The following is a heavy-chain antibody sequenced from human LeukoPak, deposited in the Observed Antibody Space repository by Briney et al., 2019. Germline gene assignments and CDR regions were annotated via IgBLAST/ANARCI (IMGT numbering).Heavy chain of an antibody. CDR2: ISSSGSTI. Sequence: GGSLRLSCAASGFTFSSYEMNWVRQAPGKGLEWVSYISSSGSTIYYADSVKGRFTISRDNAKNSLYLQMNSLRAEDTAVYYCARFVDSYYGSGSKFEYWGQGTLVTVSS. CDR1: GFTFSSYE. D-gene: IGHD3-10*01. CDR3: ARFVDSYYGSGSKFEY. J-gene: IGHJ4*02. V-gene: IGHV3-48*03.